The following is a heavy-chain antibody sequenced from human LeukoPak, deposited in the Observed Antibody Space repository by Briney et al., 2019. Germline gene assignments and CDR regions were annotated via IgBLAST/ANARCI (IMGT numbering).Heavy chain of an antibody. Sequence: PGGSLRLSCAASGFTFSGYAMSWVRQAPGKGLEWVSAISASGGNTYYADSVKGRFAISRDNAKNTLYLQMNSLRAEDTAVYYCAKDDHYHGSGSYFDYWGQGTLVTVSS. CDR1: GFTFSGYA. D-gene: IGHD3-10*01. J-gene: IGHJ4*02. V-gene: IGHV3-23*01. CDR2: ISASGGNT. CDR3: AKDDHYHGSGSYFDY.